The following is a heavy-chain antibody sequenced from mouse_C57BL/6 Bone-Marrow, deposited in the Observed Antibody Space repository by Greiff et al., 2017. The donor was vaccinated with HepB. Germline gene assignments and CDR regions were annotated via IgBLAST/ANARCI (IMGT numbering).Heavy chain of an antibody. CDR1: GFTFSDYY. CDR2: ISNGGGST. J-gene: IGHJ4*01. Sequence: EVQLVESGGGLVQPGGSLKLSCAASGFTFSDYYMYWVRQTPEKRLEWVAYISNGGGSTYYPDTVKGRFTISRDNAKNTLYLQMSRLKSEDTAMNYCARHCYGYAMDYWGQGTSVTVSS. CDR3: ARHCYGYAMDY. V-gene: IGHV5-12*01. D-gene: IGHD1-1*01.